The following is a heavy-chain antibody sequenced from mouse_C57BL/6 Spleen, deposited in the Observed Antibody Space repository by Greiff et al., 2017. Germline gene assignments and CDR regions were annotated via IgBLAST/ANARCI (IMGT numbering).Heavy chain of an antibody. CDR3: AREGITADFDY. J-gene: IGHJ2*01. CDR2: IYPGDGDT. V-gene: IGHV1-80*01. CDR1: GHAFSSYW. D-gene: IGHD2-4*01. Sequence: VQLQQSGAELVKPGASVKISCKASGHAFSSYWMNWVKQRPGKGLEWIGQIYPGDGDTNYNGKFKGKATLTADKSSSTAYMQLSSLTSEDSAVYFCAREGITADFDYWGQGTTLTVSS.